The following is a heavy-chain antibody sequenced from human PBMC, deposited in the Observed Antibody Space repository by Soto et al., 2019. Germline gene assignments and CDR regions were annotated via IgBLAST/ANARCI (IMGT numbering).Heavy chain of an antibody. D-gene: IGHD5-18*01. CDR2: ISNSGGSR. V-gene: IGHV3-23*01. CDR1: GFTFSSYA. Sequence: GGSLRLSCAASGFTFSSYAMSWVRQPPERGLECVWAISNSGGSRYYAYSVKGRFTTTRDNSKNMVYLHVNSLRAEDTAVYYCAKRYADGYYFDYWGQGTLVTVSS. CDR3: AKRYADGYYFDY. J-gene: IGHJ4*02.